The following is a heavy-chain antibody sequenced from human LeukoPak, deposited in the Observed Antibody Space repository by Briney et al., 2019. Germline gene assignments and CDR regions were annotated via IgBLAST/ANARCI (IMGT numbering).Heavy chain of an antibody. V-gene: IGHV4-59*01. Sequence: PSETLSLTCTVSGGSISSYYWSWIRRPPGKGLEYIGNIFYSGSTNYHPSLKSRVTISVDTSKNQFSLRLNSVTAADTAVYYCARTPSIAAAGIFDYWGQGIVVTVSS. CDR2: IFYSGST. D-gene: IGHD6-13*01. CDR3: ARTPSIAAAGIFDY. CDR1: GGSISSYY. J-gene: IGHJ4*02.